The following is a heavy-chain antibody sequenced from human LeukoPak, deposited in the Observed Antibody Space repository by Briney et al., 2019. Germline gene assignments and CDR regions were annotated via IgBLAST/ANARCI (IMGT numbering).Heavy chain of an antibody. D-gene: IGHD2-15*01. J-gene: IGHJ4*02. Sequence: AASVKVSCKASGYTFTSYYMHWVRQAPGQGLEWMGIINPSGGSTSYAQKFQGRVTMTRDTSTSTVYMELSSLRSEDTAVYYCARDPWGYCSGGSCEGLDYWGQGTLVTVSS. CDR3: ARDPWGYCSGGSCEGLDY. CDR2: INPSGGST. V-gene: IGHV1-46*01. CDR1: GYTFTSYY.